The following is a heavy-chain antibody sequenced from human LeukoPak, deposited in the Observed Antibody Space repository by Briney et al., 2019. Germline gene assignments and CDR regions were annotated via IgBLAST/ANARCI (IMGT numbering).Heavy chain of an antibody. J-gene: IGHJ4*02. CDR2: MSPNSGNT. CDR3: ARSHYYDSSGYPAN. D-gene: IGHD3-22*01. CDR1: GYTFTSYD. Sequence: GASVKVSCKASGYTFTSYDINWVRQATGQGLEWMGWMSPNSGNTGYAQKFQGRVTMTRNTSISTAYMELSSLRSEDTAVYYCARSHYYDSSGYPANWGQGTLVTVSS. V-gene: IGHV1-8*01.